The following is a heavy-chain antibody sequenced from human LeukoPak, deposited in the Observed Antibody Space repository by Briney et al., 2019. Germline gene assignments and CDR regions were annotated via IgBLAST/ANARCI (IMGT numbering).Heavy chain of an antibody. V-gene: IGHV4-59*08. J-gene: IGHJ4*02. CDR2: IYYSGIT. D-gene: IGHD3-16*01. Sequence: SETLSLTCAVYGGSFSGYYWSWIRQPPGKGLEWIGFIYYSGITNYNPALKSRVTISLDTSKNQFSLKLNSVTAADTAVYYCARRVTGRGTYYFDYWGQGTLVTVSS. CDR3: ARRVTGRGTYYFDY. CDR1: GGSFSGYY.